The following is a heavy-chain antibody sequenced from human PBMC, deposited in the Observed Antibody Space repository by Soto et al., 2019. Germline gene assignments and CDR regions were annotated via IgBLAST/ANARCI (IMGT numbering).Heavy chain of an antibody. J-gene: IGHJ3*02. D-gene: IGHD3-22*01. Sequence: GGSLRLSCAASGFTVSIYAMSGVRQAPGKGLEWVSAISGSGGSTYYADSVKGRFTISRDNSKNTLYLQMNSLRAEDTAVYYCAKPLSPMIVGAFDIWGQGTMVTVSS. CDR2: ISGSGGST. CDR1: GFTVSIYA. V-gene: IGHV3-23*01. CDR3: AKPLSPMIVGAFDI.